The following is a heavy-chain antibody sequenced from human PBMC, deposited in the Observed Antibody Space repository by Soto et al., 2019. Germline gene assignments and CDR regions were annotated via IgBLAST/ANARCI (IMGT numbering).Heavy chain of an antibody. CDR3: ARGGYGPYFDY. CDR2: IYYSGST. Sequence: SETLSLTCIVSGGSISNYYWSWIRQPPGKGLEWIGYIYYSGSTNYNPSLQSRVTISVDTSKNQFSLKLSSVTAADTAVYYCARGGYGPYFDYWGQGTLVTVSS. J-gene: IGHJ4*02. V-gene: IGHV4-59*01. D-gene: IGHD5-12*01. CDR1: GGSISNYY.